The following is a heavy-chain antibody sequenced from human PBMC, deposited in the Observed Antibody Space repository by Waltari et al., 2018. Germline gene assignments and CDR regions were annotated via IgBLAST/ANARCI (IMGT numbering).Heavy chain of an antibody. CDR1: GYTFTSYA. D-gene: IGHD3-10*01. V-gene: IGHV1-3*01. CDR2: INAGNGNT. J-gene: IGHJ4*02. CDR3: ARDRWYYYGSGSYPPLDY. Sequence: QVQLVQSGAEVKKPGASVKVSCKASGYTFTSYAMHWVRKAPGQRLEWMGLINAGNGNTKYSQKFQGRVTITRDTSASTAYMELSSLRSEDTAVYYCARDRWYYYGSGSYPPLDYWGQGTLVTVSS.